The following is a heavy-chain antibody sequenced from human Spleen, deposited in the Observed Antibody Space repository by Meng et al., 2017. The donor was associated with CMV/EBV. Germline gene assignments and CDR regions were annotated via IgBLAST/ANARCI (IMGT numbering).Heavy chain of an antibody. J-gene: IGHJ4*02. V-gene: IGHV3-11*04. CDR3: ARGYDFWNAFNPHYFDS. Sequence: GGSLRLSCVASGFILSDYYMTWIRQAPGKGLEWVSYISSNGNTIYYADSVKGRFTISRDNAENSLYLQMNSLRAEDTAVYYCARGYDFWNAFNPHYFDSWGPGTLVTVSS. CDR1: GFILSDYY. CDR2: ISSNGNTI. D-gene: IGHD3/OR15-3a*01.